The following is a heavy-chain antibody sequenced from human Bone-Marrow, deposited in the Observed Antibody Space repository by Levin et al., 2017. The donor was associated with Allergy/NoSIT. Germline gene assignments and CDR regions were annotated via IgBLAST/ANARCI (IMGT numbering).Heavy chain of an antibody. V-gene: IGHV4-34*01. D-gene: IGHD6-19*01. CDR3: ARGRSGGSGWCVRSGQGCYYYYMDV. J-gene: IGHJ6*03. CDR1: GGSFSGYY. Sequence: SETLSLTCAVYGGSFSGYYWSWIRQPPGKGLEWIGEINHSGSTNYNPSLKSRVTISVDTSKNQFSLKLSSVTAADTAVYYCARGRSGGSGWCVRSGQGCYYYYMDVWGKGTTVTVSS. CDR2: INHSGST.